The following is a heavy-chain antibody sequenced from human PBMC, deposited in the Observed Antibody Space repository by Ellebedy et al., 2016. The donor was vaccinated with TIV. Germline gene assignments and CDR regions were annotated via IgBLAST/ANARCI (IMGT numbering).Heavy chain of an antibody. D-gene: IGHD5-18*01. V-gene: IGHV3-33*01. CDR2: IWYDGSNK. Sequence: GGSLRLSCAASGFTFSSYGMHWVRQAPGKGLEWVAVIWYDGSNKYYADSVKGRFTISRDNSKNTLYLQMNSLRAEDTAVYYCAREPGGTAMDYWGQGTLVTVSS. J-gene: IGHJ4*02. CDR3: AREPGGTAMDY. CDR1: GFTFSSYG.